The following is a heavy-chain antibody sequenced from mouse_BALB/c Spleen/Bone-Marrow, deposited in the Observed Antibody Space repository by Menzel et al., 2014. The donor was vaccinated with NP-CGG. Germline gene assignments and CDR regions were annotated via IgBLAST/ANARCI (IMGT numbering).Heavy chain of an antibody. Sequence: QVQLQQSGADLVRPGASVKLSCKASGYTFXSYWINWVKQRPGQGLEWIGNIYPSDSYTNYNQKFRDKATLTVDTSSSTAYMQLSSPTSEDSAVYYCTRQDYYGNSYWYFDVWGAGTTVTVSS. CDR2: IYPSDSYT. D-gene: IGHD1-1*01. J-gene: IGHJ1*01. CDR3: TRQDYYGNSYWYFDV. V-gene: IGHV1-59*01. CDR1: GYTFXSYW.